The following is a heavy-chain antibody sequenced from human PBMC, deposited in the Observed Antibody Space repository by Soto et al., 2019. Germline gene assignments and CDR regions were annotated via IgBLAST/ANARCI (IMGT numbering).Heavy chain of an antibody. Sequence: EVQLVESGGGVIQPGGSLRLSCAASGFAVSSKYMTWVRQAPGKGLEWVSVIYGGGTRYSADSVKGRFTISRDTSKNTLYLQMNSLRAEDTAVYYCVQTTGWPGFDFWGQGTLVTVSS. V-gene: IGHV3-53*01. CDR2: IYGGGTR. D-gene: IGHD6-19*01. CDR1: GFAVSSKY. J-gene: IGHJ4*02. CDR3: VQTTGWPGFDF.